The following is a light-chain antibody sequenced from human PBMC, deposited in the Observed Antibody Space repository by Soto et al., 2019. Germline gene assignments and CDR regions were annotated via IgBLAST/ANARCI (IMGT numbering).Light chain of an antibody. CDR1: KIGSKS. CDR3: QVWDGSTDRGGV. CDR2: NDN. Sequence: SYELAQPPSVSVAPGQTARITCGGNKIGSKSVHWYQQKPGQVPVLVVYNDNDRPSGIPERFSGSNSDSTATLTISRVEVGDEADYYCQVWDGSTDRGGVFGGGTKVTVL. V-gene: IGLV3-21*02. J-gene: IGLJ3*02.